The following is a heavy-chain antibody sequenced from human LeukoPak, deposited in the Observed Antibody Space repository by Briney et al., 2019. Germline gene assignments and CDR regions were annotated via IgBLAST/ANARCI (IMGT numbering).Heavy chain of an antibody. CDR2: IYYTGST. D-gene: IGHD7-27*01. J-gene: IGHJ4*02. CDR3: ASRKLGNDY. CDR1: GGSVSDYY. Sequence: SETLSLTCTISGGSVSDYYWSWIRQSPGKGLEWFGYIYYTGSTTYNPSLKSRVTISADTSKNQFSLKLSSVTAADTAVYYCASRKLGNDYWGQGTLVTVSS. V-gene: IGHV4-59*02.